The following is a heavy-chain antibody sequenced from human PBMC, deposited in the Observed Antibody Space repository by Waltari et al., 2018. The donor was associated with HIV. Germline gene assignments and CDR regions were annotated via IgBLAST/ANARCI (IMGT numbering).Heavy chain of an antibody. CDR2: NIYTGTT. Sequence: QVQLQESGPGLVKPSETLSLTCNVSGGSIRSYYWSWIRPPPGKGQEWIGYNIYTGTTNYKPSLKSRVTIALDTANNQFSLKLSSVTAADTAVYYCARRKGYGDYGGGFYFDYWGQGTLVTVSS. V-gene: IGHV4-59*01. J-gene: IGHJ4*02. CDR1: GGSIRSYY. D-gene: IGHD4-17*01. CDR3: ARRKGYGDYGGGFYFDY.